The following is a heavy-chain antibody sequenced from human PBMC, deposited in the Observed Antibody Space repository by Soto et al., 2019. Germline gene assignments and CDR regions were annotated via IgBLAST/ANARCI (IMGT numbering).Heavy chain of an antibody. D-gene: IGHD3-10*01. CDR2: INNDGKTT. CDR1: GCTFVLFW. CDR3: VRDWFGESY. V-gene: IGHV3-74*01. J-gene: IGHJ4*02. Sequence: GGSLRLSCAASGCTFVLFWMHWVLQGPGKGLEWVSQINNDGKTTNYADSVKGRFTISRDNARSTLYLQMTSLRVEDTAMYFCVRDWFGESYWGQGTLVTVSA.